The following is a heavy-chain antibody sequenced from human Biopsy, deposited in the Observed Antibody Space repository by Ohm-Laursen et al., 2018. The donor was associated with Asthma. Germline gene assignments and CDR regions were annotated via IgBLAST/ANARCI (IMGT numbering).Heavy chain of an antibody. CDR3: ARAVDYSHYYGIDV. CDR2: ISVYNGNT. Sequence: SVKVSCKTSGYTFNGAGITWVRQAPGQGLEWMGWISVYNGNTKVAQKLQDRVTMITDTSTSTACMELRSLRSDDTAVYFCARAVDYSHYYGIDVWGQGTTVTVS. J-gene: IGHJ6*02. CDR1: GYTFNGAG. V-gene: IGHV1-18*01. D-gene: IGHD3-10*01.